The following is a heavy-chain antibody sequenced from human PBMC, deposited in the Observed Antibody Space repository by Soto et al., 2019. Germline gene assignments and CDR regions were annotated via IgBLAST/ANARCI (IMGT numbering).Heavy chain of an antibody. V-gene: IGHV1-24*01. Sequence: QVQLVQSGAEVKKPGASVKVSCKVSGYTLTELSMHWVRQAPGKGLEWMGGFDPEDGETIYAQKFQGRVTMTEDTSTDTAYMELSSLRSEDTAVYYCATVGHWNSPMPLENWFDPWGQGTLVTVSS. D-gene: IGHD1-1*01. J-gene: IGHJ5*02. CDR1: GYTLTELS. CDR3: ATVGHWNSPMPLENWFDP. CDR2: FDPEDGET.